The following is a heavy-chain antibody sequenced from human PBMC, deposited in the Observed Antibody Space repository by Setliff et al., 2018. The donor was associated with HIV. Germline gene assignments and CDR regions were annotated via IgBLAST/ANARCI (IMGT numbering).Heavy chain of an antibody. CDR2: LYVSGDT. V-gene: IGHV4-4*07. CDR1: DDPISSYY. CDR3: ARRFGEVYDWIDP. Sequence: PSETLSLTCYVTDDPISSYYWSWVRQPAGKGLEWIGRLYVSGDTNYNPSLKGRVTISLDTSKNRFSLKLNSVTAADTAVYYCARRFGEVYDWIDPWGQGTLVTVSS. D-gene: IGHD3-10*01. J-gene: IGHJ5*02.